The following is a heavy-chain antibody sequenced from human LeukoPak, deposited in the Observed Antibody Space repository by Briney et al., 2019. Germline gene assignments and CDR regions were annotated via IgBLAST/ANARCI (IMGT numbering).Heavy chain of an antibody. CDR2: INPSGGST. D-gene: IGHD3-10*01. Sequence: ASVKVSCKASGYTFTSYYMHWVRQAPGQGLEWMGIINPSGGSTSYAQKFQGRVTMTRDTSTSTVYMELSSLRSEDTAVCYCARDYGSGSYSLNWFDPWGQGTLVTVSS. J-gene: IGHJ5*02. V-gene: IGHV1-46*01. CDR1: GYTFTSYY. CDR3: ARDYGSGSYSLNWFDP.